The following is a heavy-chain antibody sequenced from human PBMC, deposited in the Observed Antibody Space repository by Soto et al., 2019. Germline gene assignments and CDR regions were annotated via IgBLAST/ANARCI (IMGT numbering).Heavy chain of an antibody. J-gene: IGHJ6*02. D-gene: IGHD4-4*01. CDR1: GYSFTSYW. CDR3: ARGGTVTSYYYYGMDV. V-gene: IGHV5-51*01. CDR2: IYPADSDT. Sequence: ESLKISCKGSGYSFTSYWIGWVRQMPGKGLEWMGIIYPADSDTRYSPSFQGQVTISADKSISTAYLQWSSLKASDTAMYYCARGGTVTSYYYYGMDVWGQGTTVTVSS.